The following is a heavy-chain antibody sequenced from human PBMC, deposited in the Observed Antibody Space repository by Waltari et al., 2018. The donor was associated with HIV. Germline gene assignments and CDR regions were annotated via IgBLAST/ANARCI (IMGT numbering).Heavy chain of an antibody. V-gene: IGHV5-51*01. J-gene: IGHJ5*02. CDR1: GYSFTSYW. CDR3: ARLREQPITHWFDP. CDR2: IYPGDSDT. Sequence: EVQLVQSGAEVKKPGESLKNSCTGSGYSFTSYWIDWVRQTPGKVLEWMGIIYPGDSDTRYSPSFQGQVTISADKSISTAYLQWSSLKASDTAMYYCARLREQPITHWFDPWGQGTLVTVSS. D-gene: IGHD5-12*01.